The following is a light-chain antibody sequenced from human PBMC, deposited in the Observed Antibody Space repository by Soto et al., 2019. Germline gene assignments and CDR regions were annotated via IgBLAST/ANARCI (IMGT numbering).Light chain of an antibody. CDR2: DAF. V-gene: IGKV3-11*01. CDR3: QQRASWPPFT. J-gene: IGKJ4*01. CDR1: ENIRTS. Sequence: EVILTQFPATLSMSPGESATLSCRASENIRTSLAWYQHRPGQPPRLLLYDAFNRATGIPPRFSGGGSGTDFTLTISGLEPEDFAVYYCQQRASWPPFTFGGGTKVEIK.